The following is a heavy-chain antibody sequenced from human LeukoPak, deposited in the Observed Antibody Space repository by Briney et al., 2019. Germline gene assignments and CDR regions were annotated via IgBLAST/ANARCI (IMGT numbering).Heavy chain of an antibody. D-gene: IGHD1-1*01. CDR1: GGSINSDSDY. CDR3: ARTQYNWNDVAFDI. CDR2: IYCSGNT. J-gene: IGHJ3*02. V-gene: IGHV4-39*07. Sequence: SETLSLTCTVSGGSINSDSDYWGWIRQPPGKGLELIGNIYCSGNTYYNPSLKSRVTISLDTSKNQFSLKLSSVTAADTAVYYCARTQYNWNDVAFDIWGQGTMVTVSS.